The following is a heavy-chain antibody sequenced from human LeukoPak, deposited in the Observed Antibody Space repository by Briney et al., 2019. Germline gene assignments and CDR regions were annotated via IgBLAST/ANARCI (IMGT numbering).Heavy chain of an antibody. CDR3: ASPYSSGWYAGDY. D-gene: IGHD6-19*01. V-gene: IGHV3-30*03. CDR1: GFTFRSYG. CDR2: ISYDGSNK. Sequence: GGSLRLSCAASGFTFRSYGMHWVRQAPGKGLEWVAVISYDGSNKYYADSVKGRFTISRDNSKNTLYLQMNSLRAEDTAVYYCASPYSSGWYAGDYWGQGTLVTVSS. J-gene: IGHJ4*02.